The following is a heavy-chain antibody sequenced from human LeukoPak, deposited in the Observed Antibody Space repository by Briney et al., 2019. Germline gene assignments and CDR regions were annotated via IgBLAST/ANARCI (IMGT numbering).Heavy chain of an antibody. D-gene: IGHD6-19*01. CDR1: GFTFSTYP. CDR3: AREAPPGSFDY. J-gene: IGHJ4*02. CDR2: ISGDGTST. V-gene: IGHV3-64*01. Sequence: GSLRLSCAASGFTFSTYPMHWVRQDPGKGLESVSAISGDGTSTYYANSVKGRFTISRDNSKYTLYLQMGSLRPEDTAVYYCAREAPPGSFDYWGQGTLVTVSS.